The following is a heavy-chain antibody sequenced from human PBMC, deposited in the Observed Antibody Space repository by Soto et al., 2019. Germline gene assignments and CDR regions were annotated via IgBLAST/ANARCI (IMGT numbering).Heavy chain of an antibody. Sequence: QVPLVQSGAEVKKPGASVKVSCKASGYTFTSYDINWVRQATGQGLEWMGWMNPNSGNTGYAQKFQGRVTMTRNTSISTAYMKLSSLRSEDTAVYYCAIGRVKEVRDYYCYYGMDVWGQGTTVTVSS. V-gene: IGHV1-8*01. CDR1: GYTFTSYD. CDR3: AIGRVKEVRDYYCYYGMDV. J-gene: IGHJ6*02. CDR2: MNPNSGNT. D-gene: IGHD2-21*01.